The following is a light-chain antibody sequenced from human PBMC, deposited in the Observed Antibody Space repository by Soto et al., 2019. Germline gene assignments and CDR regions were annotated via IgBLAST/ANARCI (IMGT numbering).Light chain of an antibody. J-gene: IGLJ2*01. CDR1: SSDIGGYNY. V-gene: IGLV2-14*01. CDR2: EVS. Sequence: QAVVTQPASVSGSPGQSITISCTGTSSDIGGYNYVSWYQQHPGKAPKLMIYEVSNRPSGVSDRFSGSKFGNAASLTISGLQAEDEADYYCSSYISDTAPILFGGGTKLTVL. CDR3: SSYISDTAPIL.